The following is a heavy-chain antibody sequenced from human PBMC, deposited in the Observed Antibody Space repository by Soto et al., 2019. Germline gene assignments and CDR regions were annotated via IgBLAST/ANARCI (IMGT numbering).Heavy chain of an antibody. Sequence: GGSLRLSWAASDFTFSSNGMHWVRQGPETGLEWVAIIWYDGSNKYYADPVKGRFAISRDNSKNALYLQMNSRSAEDTAVYYRARDRRLGVVPAARAYGMDVGGQGTMVTVS. V-gene: IGHV3-33*01. J-gene: IGHJ6*02. CDR1: DFTFSSNG. CDR2: IWYDGSNK. CDR3: ARDRRLGVVPAARAYGMDV. D-gene: IGHD2-2*01.